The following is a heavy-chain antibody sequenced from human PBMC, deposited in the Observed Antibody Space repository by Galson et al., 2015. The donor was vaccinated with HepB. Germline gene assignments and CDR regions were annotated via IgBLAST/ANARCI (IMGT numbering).Heavy chain of an antibody. V-gene: IGHV3-33*01. D-gene: IGHD3/OR15-3a*01. J-gene: IGHJ4*02. CDR1: GFTFSSYA. Sequence: SLRLSCAASGFTFSSYAMHWVRQAPGRGLEWVAVIWYDPNNKYYADSVKGRFTISRDNSKNTLYLQMNSLGGEDTAVYYCARGLEDWEPTLDYWGQGTLVTVSS. CDR3: ARGLEDWEPTLDY. CDR2: IWYDPNNK.